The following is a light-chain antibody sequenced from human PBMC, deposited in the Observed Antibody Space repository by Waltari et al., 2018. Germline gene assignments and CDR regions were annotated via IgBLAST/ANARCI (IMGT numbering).Light chain of an antibody. CDR1: QSVSHN. CDR2: GVS. Sequence: EIVLTQSPATLSVSPGATATLSCRASQSVSHNVAWYQQISGQSHRLLLYGVSTRAVGVPERFSGSGSGTDFTLTITDLQSEDFAIYFCQHYYGWSRTFGQGTKV. CDR3: QHYYGWSRT. V-gene: IGKV3-15*01. J-gene: IGKJ1*01.